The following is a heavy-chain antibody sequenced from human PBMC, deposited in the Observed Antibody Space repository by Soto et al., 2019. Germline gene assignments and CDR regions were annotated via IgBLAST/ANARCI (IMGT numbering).Heavy chain of an antibody. CDR1: GFTFGSYA. Sequence: GGSLRLSCAASGFTFGSYAMIWVRQAPGKGLVWVSTISSSGNSAYYADSVKGRLTISRDNSKNTLYLQMHTLRAEDTAVYYCAKVSSSWYAGFFDLWGQGTLVTVSS. V-gene: IGHV3-23*01. CDR2: ISSSGNSA. D-gene: IGHD6-13*01. CDR3: AKVSSSWYAGFFDL. J-gene: IGHJ4*02.